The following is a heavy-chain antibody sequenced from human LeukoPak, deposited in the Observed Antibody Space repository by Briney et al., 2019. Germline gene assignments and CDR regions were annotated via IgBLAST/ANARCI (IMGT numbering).Heavy chain of an antibody. CDR2: INPGSGDT. J-gene: IGHJ4*02. CDR3: ARAPLVMWFGDFMYYFDL. CDR1: GYTFTGFY. V-gene: IGHV1-2*02. D-gene: IGHD3-10*01. Sequence: GASVKVSCKASGYTFTGFYIHWVRQAPGQGLEWMGWINPGSGDTNSEERFQGRVTMTRDTSSTTAYMELSSLRSDDTAVYYCARAPLVMWFGDFMYYFDLWGQGTLVTVSS.